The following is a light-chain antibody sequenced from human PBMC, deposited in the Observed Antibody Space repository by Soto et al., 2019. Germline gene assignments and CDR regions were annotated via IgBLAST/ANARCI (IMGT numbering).Light chain of an antibody. CDR3: QQYVTSPWA. CDR1: QSVTSNF. J-gene: IGKJ1*01. CDR2: GAS. Sequence: EIVLTQSPGTLSLSPGERATLSCRASQSVTSNFLAWYQQKPGQAPRLLIYGASNRATGIPDRFSGSGSGTDFTLTISRLEPEDFAVYYCQQYVTSPWAFGQRTKVEIK. V-gene: IGKV3-20*01.